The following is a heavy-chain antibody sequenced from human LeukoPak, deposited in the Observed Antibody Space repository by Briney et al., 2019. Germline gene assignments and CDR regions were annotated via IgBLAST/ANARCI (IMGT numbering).Heavy chain of an antibody. CDR2: INPNNGGT. D-gene: IGHD2-2*01. CDR1: GYTFPDYY. V-gene: IGHV1-2*02. J-gene: IGHJ5*01. Sequence: GASVKVSCKASGYTFPDYYMHWVRQAPGQGLEWMGWINPNNGGTNYAQRFQGRVTMTRVTSISTAYMELFRLSSDDTAVYYCARGLSRCSSGNCYEPNWLDSWGQGTLVTVSS. CDR3: ARGLSRCSSGNCYEPNWLDS.